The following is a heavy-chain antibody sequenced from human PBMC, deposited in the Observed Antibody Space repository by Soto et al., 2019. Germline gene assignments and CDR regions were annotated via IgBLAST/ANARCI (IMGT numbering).Heavy chain of an antibody. J-gene: IGHJ3*02. D-gene: IGHD3-10*01. Sequence: ASVKVSCKASGYTFTSYYMHWVRQAPGQGLEWMGIINPSGGSTSYAQKFQGRVTMTRDTSTSTVYMELSSLRSEDTAVYYCARGGSGSYYRGDAFDIWVQGTMVTVSS. CDR1: GYTFTSYY. V-gene: IGHV1-46*03. CDR3: ARGGSGSYYRGDAFDI. CDR2: INPSGGST.